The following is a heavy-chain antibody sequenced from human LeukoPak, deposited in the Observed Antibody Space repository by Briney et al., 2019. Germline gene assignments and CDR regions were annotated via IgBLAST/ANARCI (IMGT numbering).Heavy chain of an antibody. J-gene: IGHJ6*02. CDR1: GFTFSSYW. V-gene: IGHV3-74*01. CDR2: INSDGSST. CDR3: ARSEHHFWSGYYLDV. D-gene: IGHD3-3*02. Sequence: GGSLRLSCAASGFTFSSYWMHWVRQAPGKGLVWVSRINSDGSSTSYADSVKGRFTISRDNAKNTLYLKMNSLRAEDTAVYSCARSEHHFWSGYYLDVWGQGTTVTVSS.